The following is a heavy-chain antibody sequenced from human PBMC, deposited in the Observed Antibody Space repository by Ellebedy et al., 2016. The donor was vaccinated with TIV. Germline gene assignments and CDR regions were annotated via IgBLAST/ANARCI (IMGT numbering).Heavy chain of an antibody. CDR3: VALSSGWYKGNFDY. J-gene: IGHJ4*02. D-gene: IGHD6-19*01. V-gene: IGHV3-23*01. CDR1: GFTFSSYA. CDR2: ISGSGGST. Sequence: GESLKISXAASGFTFSSYAMSWVRQAPGKGLEWVSAISGSGGSTYYADSVKGRFTISRDNSKNTLYLQMNSLRAEDTAVYYCVALSSGWYKGNFDYWGQGTLVTVSS.